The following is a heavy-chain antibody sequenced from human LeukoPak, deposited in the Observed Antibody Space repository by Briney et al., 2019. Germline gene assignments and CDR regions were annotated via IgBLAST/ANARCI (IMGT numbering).Heavy chain of an antibody. CDR1: GGSIGLYH. D-gene: IGHD3-10*01. J-gene: IGHJ5*02. V-gene: IGHV4-59*01. Sequence: SETLSLTCTVSGGSIGLYHWTWIRQPPGKGLEWIGCVYYNGSTKYNLSLKSRVTISIDTSKNQFSLKLTSLTAADSAVYYCARDRAAGSDWLDPWGQGTLVTVSS. CDR2: VYYNGST. CDR3: ARDRAAGSDWLDP.